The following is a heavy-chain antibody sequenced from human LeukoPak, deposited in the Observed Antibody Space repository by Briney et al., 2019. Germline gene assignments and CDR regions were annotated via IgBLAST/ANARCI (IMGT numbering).Heavy chain of an antibody. CDR3: ARRDLGPNGNSPRFDF. Sequence: GESLKISCQAFGFKFTNYFIGWVRQMPGKGLEWVGIIYPINSDTRYSPTLQGQVTISADKSINTAYLQWSSLKALDSGIYYCARRDLGPNGNSPRFDFWGQGTLVTVSS. V-gene: IGHV5-51*01. D-gene: IGHD4-23*01. J-gene: IGHJ4*02. CDR2: IYPINSDT. CDR1: GFKFTNYF.